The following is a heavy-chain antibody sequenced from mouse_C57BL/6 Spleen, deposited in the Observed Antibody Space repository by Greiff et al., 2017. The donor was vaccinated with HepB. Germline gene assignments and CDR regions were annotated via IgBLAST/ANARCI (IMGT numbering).Heavy chain of an antibody. J-gene: IGHJ2*01. CDR2: ISSGSSTI. D-gene: IGHD1-1*01. CDR1: GFTFSDYG. Sequence: EVKLMESGGGLVKPGGSLKLSCAASGFTFSDYGMHWVRQAPEKGLEWVAYISSGSSTIYYADTVKGRFTISRDNAKNTLFLQMTSLRSEDTAMYYCARGTVVDFDYWGQGTTLTVSS. CDR3: ARGTVVDFDY. V-gene: IGHV5-17*01.